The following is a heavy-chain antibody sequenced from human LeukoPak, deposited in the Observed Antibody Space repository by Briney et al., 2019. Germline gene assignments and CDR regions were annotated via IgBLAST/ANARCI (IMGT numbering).Heavy chain of an antibody. CDR1: GYSFTSYW. CDR3: ARVYYDFWSGYRYFDY. V-gene: IGHV5-51*01. CDR2: IYPGDSDT. D-gene: IGHD3-3*01. Sequence: GESLKISCKGSGYSFTSYWIGWVRQMPGKGLEWMGIIYPGDSDTRYSPSFQGQVTISADKSISTAYLQWGSLKASDTAMYYCARVYYDFWSGYRYFDYWGQGTLVTVSS. J-gene: IGHJ4*02.